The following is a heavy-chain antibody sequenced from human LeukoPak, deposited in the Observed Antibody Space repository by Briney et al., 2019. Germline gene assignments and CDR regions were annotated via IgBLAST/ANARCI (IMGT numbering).Heavy chain of an antibody. D-gene: IGHD6-13*01. J-gene: IGHJ4*02. Sequence: GGSLRLSCAASGFTFSTYSMHWVRQAPGKGLEWVAVIWYDGSNKNYADSVKGRFTISRDNSKNTLYLQMNSPRAEDTAVYYCARGPIAAAGYVGYWGQGTLVTVSS. V-gene: IGHV3-33*01. CDR1: GFTFSTYS. CDR2: IWYDGSNK. CDR3: ARGPIAAAGYVGY.